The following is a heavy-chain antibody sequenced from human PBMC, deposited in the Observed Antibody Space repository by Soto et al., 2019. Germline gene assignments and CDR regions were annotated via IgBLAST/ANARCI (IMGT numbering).Heavy chain of an antibody. CDR3: AREYSSAVVAPGY. CDR1: GFTFSSYT. D-gene: IGHD3-22*01. V-gene: IGHV3-30-3*01. Sequence: PGGSLRLSCAASGFTFSSYTMHWVRQTPGKGLEWVAHISYDGGDKYYADSVKGRFTISRDNSKNTLYLQMNSLRAEDTSVYYCAREYSSAVVAPGYWGQGILVTV. J-gene: IGHJ4*02. CDR2: ISYDGGDK.